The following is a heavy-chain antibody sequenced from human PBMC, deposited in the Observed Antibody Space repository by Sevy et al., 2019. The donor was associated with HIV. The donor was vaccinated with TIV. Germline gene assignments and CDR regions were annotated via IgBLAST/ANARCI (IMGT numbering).Heavy chain of an antibody. CDR2: IWYEESNK. D-gene: IGHD5-12*01. J-gene: IGHJ6*02. V-gene: IGHV3-33*01. CDR1: GFTFSSNA. Sequence: GGSLRLSCTASGFTFSSNAMYWVRQAPGKGLEWVAVIWYEESNKYHADSVKGRFTISRDNSKNTLYLQMNSLRAEDTAVYYCARGVATTYYYHYGMDVWGQGTTVTVSS. CDR3: ARGVATTYYYHYGMDV.